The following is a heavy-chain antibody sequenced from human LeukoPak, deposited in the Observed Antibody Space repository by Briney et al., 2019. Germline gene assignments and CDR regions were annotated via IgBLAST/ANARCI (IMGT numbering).Heavy chain of an antibody. V-gene: IGHV5-51*01. J-gene: IGHJ4*02. CDR2: IYPGDSDT. D-gene: IGHD2-2*01. CDR1: GYRFTSYW. CDR3: ARRGRYCSSTSCYAPY. Sequence: GESLKISCKASGYRFTSYWIGWVRQLPGKGLEWMGIIYPGDSDTRYSPSFQGQVTISADKSISTAYLQWSSLKASDTAMYYCARRGRYCSSTSCYAPYWGQGTLVTVSS.